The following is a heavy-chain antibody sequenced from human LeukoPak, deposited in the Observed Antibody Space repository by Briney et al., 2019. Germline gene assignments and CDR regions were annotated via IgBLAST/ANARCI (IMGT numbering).Heavy chain of an antibody. Sequence: SETLSLNCTVSGGSISSYYWGWIRQPAGQGLEWIGRIYTSGSTNYNPSLKSRVTISVDTSKKQLSLKLSSVTAADTAVYYCARVYYSSSYDYWYFDLWGRGTLVTVSS. V-gene: IGHV4-4*07. CDR3: ARVYYSSSYDYWYFDL. D-gene: IGHD6-13*01. CDR1: GGSISSYY. J-gene: IGHJ2*01. CDR2: IYTSGST.